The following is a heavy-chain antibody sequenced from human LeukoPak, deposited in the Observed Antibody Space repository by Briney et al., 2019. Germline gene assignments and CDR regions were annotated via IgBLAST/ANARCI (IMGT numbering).Heavy chain of an antibody. V-gene: IGHV3-30-3*01. CDR3: ARDLGSSWSLDF. D-gene: IGHD6-13*01. CDR1: GFTFSSHA. Sequence: GGSLRLSCAASGFTFSSHAIHWVRQAPGKGLEWMAVISFDGSAKYCADSVKGRFTISRDNSKNILDLQMNSLRPEDTAVYYCARDLGSSWSLDFWGQGTLVTVSS. J-gene: IGHJ4*02. CDR2: ISFDGSAK.